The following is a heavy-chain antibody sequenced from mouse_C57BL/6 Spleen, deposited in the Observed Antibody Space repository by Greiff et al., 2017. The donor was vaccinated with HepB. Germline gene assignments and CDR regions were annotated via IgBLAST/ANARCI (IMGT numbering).Heavy chain of an antibody. Sequence: VQLVESGPGLVAPSQSLSITCTVSGFSLTSSGISWVSQPPGKGLEWLGDIWGDWSTNYHSDLISRLSISTDNSKSQVFLKLNSLQTDETATYYCAKGGDGYYSAMDYWGQGTSVTVSS. D-gene: IGHD2-3*01. CDR3: AKGGDGYYSAMDY. V-gene: IGHV2-3*01. CDR1: GFSLTSSG. CDR2: IWGDWST. J-gene: IGHJ4*01.